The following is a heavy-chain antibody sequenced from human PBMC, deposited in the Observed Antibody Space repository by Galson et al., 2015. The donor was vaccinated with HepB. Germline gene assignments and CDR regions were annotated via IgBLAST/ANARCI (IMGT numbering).Heavy chain of an antibody. V-gene: IGHV1-69*13. Sequence: SVKVSCKASGGTFSSYAISWVQQAPGQGLEWMGGIIPIFGIANYAQKFQGRVTITADESTSTAYMELSSLRSEDTAVYYCARGVGYCSGGSCYNWYFDLWGRGTLVTVSS. CDR1: GGTFSSYA. J-gene: IGHJ2*01. D-gene: IGHD2-15*01. CDR3: ARGVGYCSGGSCYNWYFDL. CDR2: IIPIFGIA.